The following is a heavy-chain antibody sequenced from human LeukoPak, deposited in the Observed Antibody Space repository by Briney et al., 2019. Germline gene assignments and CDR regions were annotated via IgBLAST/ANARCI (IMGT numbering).Heavy chain of an antibody. V-gene: IGHV3-21*04. Sequence: GGSLRLSCAASGFTFTNYEMTWVRQAPGKGLEWVSSISSTSSYIYYADSVKGRFTISRDNAKNSLYLQMNSLRAEDTAVYYCAREPSGYSSGWSSWGQGTLVTVSS. D-gene: IGHD6-19*01. CDR3: AREPSGYSSGWSS. CDR1: GFTFTNYE. J-gene: IGHJ4*02. CDR2: ISSTSSYI.